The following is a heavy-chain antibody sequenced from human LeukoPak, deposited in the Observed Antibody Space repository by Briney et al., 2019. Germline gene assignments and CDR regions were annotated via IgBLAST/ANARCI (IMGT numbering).Heavy chain of an antibody. J-gene: IGHJ4*02. Sequence: KTGGSLRLSCAASGFTFSSYSMNWVRQAPGKGLEWVSSISSSSSYIYYADSVKGRFTISRDNAKNSLYLQMNSLRAEDTAVYYCARDCVYCTRATCSSHLPEPPSLDYWGQGTLVTVSS. CDR2: ISSSSSYI. V-gene: IGHV3-21*01. CDR1: GFTFSSYS. CDR3: ARDCVYCTRATCSSHLPEPPSLDY. D-gene: IGHD2-2*01.